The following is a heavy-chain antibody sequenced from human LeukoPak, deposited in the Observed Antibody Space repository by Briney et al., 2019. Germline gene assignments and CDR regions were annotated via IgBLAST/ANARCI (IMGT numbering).Heavy chain of an antibody. D-gene: IGHD3-9*01. CDR3: AKDVTIFFLGDV. V-gene: IGHV3-23*01. J-gene: IGHJ6*02. Sequence: PGGSLRLSCAASGFTFSSYAMSWVRQAPGKGLEWVSAISGSGGSTYYADSVRGRFTISRDNSKNTLYLQMNSLRAEDTAVYYCAKDVTIFFLGDVWGQGTTVTVSS. CDR1: GFTFSSYA. CDR2: ISGSGGST.